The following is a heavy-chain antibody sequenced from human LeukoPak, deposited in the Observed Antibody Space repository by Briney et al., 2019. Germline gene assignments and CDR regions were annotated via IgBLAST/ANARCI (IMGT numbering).Heavy chain of an antibody. CDR2: ISYDGSNK. CDR1: GFTFSSYG. CDR3: ARDLSQPLRGFDY. Sequence: GGSLRLSCAASGFTFSSYGMHWVRQAPGKGLEWVAVISYDGSNKYYADSVKGRFTISRDNSKNTLYLQMNSLRAEDTAVYYCARDLSQPLRGFDYWGQGTLVTVSS. V-gene: IGHV3-30*03. D-gene: IGHD5-12*01. J-gene: IGHJ4*02.